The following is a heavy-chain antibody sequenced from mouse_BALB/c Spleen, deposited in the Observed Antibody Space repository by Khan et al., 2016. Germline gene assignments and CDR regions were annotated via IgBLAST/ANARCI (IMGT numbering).Heavy chain of an antibody. Sequence: EVELVASGGGLVKPGGSPKLSCAASAFTFSDYYMYWVRQTPEKRLEWVATISDGGSYTYYPDSVKGRFTISRDNAKNNLYLQMSSLKSEDTAMYYCARDRYDYLDYWGQGTTLTVSS. J-gene: IGHJ2*01. CDR1: AFTFSDYY. V-gene: IGHV5-4*02. CDR3: ARDRYDYLDY. D-gene: IGHD2-14*01. CDR2: ISDGGSYT.